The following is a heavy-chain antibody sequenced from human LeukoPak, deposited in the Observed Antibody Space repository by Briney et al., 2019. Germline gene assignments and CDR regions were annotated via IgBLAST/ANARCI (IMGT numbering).Heavy chain of an antibody. V-gene: IGHV4-4*08. CDR3: ARDTAAISGGRFDP. CDR2: IYTSGST. D-gene: IGHD2-2*01. J-gene: IGHJ5*02. Sequence: GSLRLSCAASGFIFSNYWMGWVRQAPGKGLEWIGRIYTSGSTNYNPSLKSRVTISVDTSKNQFSLKLSSVTAADTAMYYCARDTAAISGGRFDPWGQGTLVTVSS. CDR1: GFIFSNY.